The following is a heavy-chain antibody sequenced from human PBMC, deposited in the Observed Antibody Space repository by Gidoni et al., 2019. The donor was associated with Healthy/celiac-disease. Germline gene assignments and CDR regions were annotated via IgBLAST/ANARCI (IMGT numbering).Heavy chain of an antibody. CDR1: GFTFSSYA. D-gene: IGHD4-4*01. CDR3: ARDYSNYFYYYYGMDV. J-gene: IGHJ6*02. V-gene: IGHV3-30-3*01. CDR2: ISYDGSNK. Sequence: QVQLVESGVGVVQPGRSLSLSCAASGFTFSSYAMHWVRQAPGKGLEWVAVISYDGSNKYYADSVKGRFTISRDNSKNTLYLQMNSLRAEDTAVYYCARDYSNYFYYYYGMDVWGQGTTVTVSS.